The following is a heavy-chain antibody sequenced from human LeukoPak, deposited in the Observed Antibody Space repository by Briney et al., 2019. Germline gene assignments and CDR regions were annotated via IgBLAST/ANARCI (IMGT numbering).Heavy chain of an antibody. J-gene: IGHJ3*02. CDR1: GYSFTSYW. V-gene: IGHV5-51*01. CDR2: IYPGDSDT. CDR3: ASYGDDYGDYDPFDI. Sequence: ESLKISCKGSGYSFTSYWIGWVRQMPGKGLEWMGIIYPGDSDTRYSPSFQGQVTISADKSISTAYLQWSSLKASDTAMYYCASYGDDYGDYDPFDIWGQGTMVTVSS. D-gene: IGHD4-17*01.